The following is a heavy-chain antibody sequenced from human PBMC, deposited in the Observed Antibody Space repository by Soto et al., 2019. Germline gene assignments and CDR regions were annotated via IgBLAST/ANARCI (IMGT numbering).Heavy chain of an antibody. CDR3: LYRRGSSNY. CDR1: GFSLTTSGVN. Sequence: QITLKESGPTLVKPTQTLTLTCSCSGFSLTTSGVNVGWIRQSPEKALEWLALIYWDDDLRYSPSLESRLTITKDTSKDQVVLTMTNMDPVDTATYYCLYRRGSSNYWGQGALVTVSS. CDR2: IYWDDDL. V-gene: IGHV2-5*02. D-gene: IGHD1-26*01. J-gene: IGHJ4*02.